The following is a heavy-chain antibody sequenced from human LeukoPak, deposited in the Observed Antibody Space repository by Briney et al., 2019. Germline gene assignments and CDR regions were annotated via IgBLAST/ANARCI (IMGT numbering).Heavy chain of an antibody. V-gene: IGHV1-46*01. J-gene: IGHJ4*02. CDR3: ARDMEPYSYGSEALDY. CDR1: GYTFTSYY. CDR2: INPSGGST. D-gene: IGHD5-18*01. Sequence: ASVKVSFKASGYTFTSYYMHWVRQAPGQGLEWMGIINPSGGSTSYAQKFQGRVTMTRDTSTSTVYMELSSLRSEDTAVYYCARDMEPYSYGSEALDYWGQGTLVTVSS.